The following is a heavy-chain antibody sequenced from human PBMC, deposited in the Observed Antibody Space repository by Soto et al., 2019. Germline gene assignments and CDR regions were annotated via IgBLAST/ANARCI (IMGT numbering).Heavy chain of an antibody. CDR2: ISHSGST. J-gene: IGHJ6*02. CDR3: ARDRRYYGSGRSNGMDV. D-gene: IGHD3-10*01. Sequence: SETLSLTCSVSGYLISSGYYWGWIRQPPGKGLEWIGTISHSGSTYSNPSLKSRVIISLDTSKNQFSLKLRSVTAADTAVYYCARDRRYYGSGRSNGMDVWGQGTTVTVSS. V-gene: IGHV4-38-2*02. CDR1: GYLISSGYY.